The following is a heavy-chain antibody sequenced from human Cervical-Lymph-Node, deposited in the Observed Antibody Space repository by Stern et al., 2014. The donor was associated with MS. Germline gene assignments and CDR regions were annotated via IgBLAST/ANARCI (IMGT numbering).Heavy chain of an antibody. J-gene: IGHJ4*02. CDR3: AREKSYFDY. CDR2: IYYSGST. Sequence: QLQLQESGPGLVKPSETLSLTCTVSGGSISSSSYYWGWIRQPPGKGLEWIGSIYYSGSTYYNPSLKSRVTISVDTSQNQFTLKLSSVTAADTAVYYCAREKSYFDYWGQGTLVTVSS. V-gene: IGHV4-39*02. CDR1: GGSISSSSYY.